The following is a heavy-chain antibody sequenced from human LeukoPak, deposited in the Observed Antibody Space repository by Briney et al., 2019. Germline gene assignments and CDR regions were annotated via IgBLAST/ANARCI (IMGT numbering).Heavy chain of an antibody. V-gene: IGHV4-4*07. J-gene: IGHJ6*03. D-gene: IGHD3-22*01. Sequence: SETLSLTCTVSGGSISSYYWSWIRQPAGKGLEWIGRIYTSGTTNYNPSLKSRVTVSVDTSKNQFSLKLSSVTAADTAVYYCARAPSRDYDSRYYYYMDVWGKGTTVTVSS. CDR3: ARAPSRDYDSRYYYYMDV. CDR2: IYTSGTT. CDR1: GGSISSYY.